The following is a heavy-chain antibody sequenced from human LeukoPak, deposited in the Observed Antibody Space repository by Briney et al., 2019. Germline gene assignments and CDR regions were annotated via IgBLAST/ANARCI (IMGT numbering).Heavy chain of an antibody. D-gene: IGHD3-10*01. CDR1: GFTFEDYG. CDR3: AKSSPYYGSGRGYYYMDV. J-gene: IGHJ6*03. Sequence: GGSLRLSCAASGFTFEDYGMSWVRQAPGKGLEWVSGINWNGGSTGYAESVKGRFTISRDNAKNSLFLQMNSLRAEDSALYHCAKSSPYYGSGRGYYYMDVWGKGTTVTVFS. CDR2: INWNGGST. V-gene: IGHV3-20*01.